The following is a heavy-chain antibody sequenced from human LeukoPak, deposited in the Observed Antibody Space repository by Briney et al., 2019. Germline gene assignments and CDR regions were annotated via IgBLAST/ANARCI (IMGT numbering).Heavy chain of an antibody. J-gene: IGHJ4*02. V-gene: IGHV1-69*05. CDR3: ASNGLVGYCSSTSCYGSLDY. CDR1: GGTFSSYA. D-gene: IGHD2-2*01. CDR2: IIPIFGTA. Sequence: SVKVSCKASGGTFSSYAISWLRQAPGQGLEWMGGIIPIFGTANYAQKFQGRVTITTDESTSTAYMGLSSLRSEDTAVYYCASNGLVGYCSSTSCYGSLDYWGQGTLVTVSS.